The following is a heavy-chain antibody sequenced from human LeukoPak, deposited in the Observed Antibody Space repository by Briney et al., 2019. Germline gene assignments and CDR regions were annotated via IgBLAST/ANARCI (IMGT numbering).Heavy chain of an antibody. CDR3: AREGGGDGDTTGHSILGWFDP. D-gene: IGHD5-24*01. J-gene: IGHJ5*02. CDR2: INPSGGST. V-gene: IGHV1-46*01. Sequence: ASVKVSCKASGYTFTSYYMHWVRQAPEQGLEWMGIINPSGGSTSYAQKFQGRVTMTRDTSTSTVYMELSSLRSEDTAVYYCAREGGGDGDTTGHSILGWFDPWGQGTLVTVSS. CDR1: GYTFTSYY.